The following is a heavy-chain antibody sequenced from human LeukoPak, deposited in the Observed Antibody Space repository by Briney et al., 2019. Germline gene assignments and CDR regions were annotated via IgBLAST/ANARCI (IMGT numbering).Heavy chain of an antibody. J-gene: IGHJ1*01. Sequence: SETLSLTCAVYGGSFSGYYWSWIRQPPGKGLEWIGEINHSGSTNYNPSLKSRVTISVDTSKNQFSLTLSSVTAADTAVYYCARDYTLTLGTTTYFQHWGQGTLVTVSS. D-gene: IGHD1-7*01. CDR3: ARDYTLTLGTTTYFQH. V-gene: IGHV4-34*01. CDR1: GGSFSGYY. CDR2: INHSGST.